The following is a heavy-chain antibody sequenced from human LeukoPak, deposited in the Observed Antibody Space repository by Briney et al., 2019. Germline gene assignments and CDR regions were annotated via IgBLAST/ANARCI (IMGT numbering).Heavy chain of an antibody. CDR2: ISWNRAYI. D-gene: IGHD2-15*01. CDR3: ARDLIYCSGGSCLGY. J-gene: IGHJ4*02. V-gene: IGHV3-9*01. CDR1: GFTFDDYA. Sequence: PGRSLRLSCAASGFTFDDYAMHWVRQAPGKGLEWVSGISWNRAYIGYADSVKGRFTISRDNAKNSLYLQMNSLRGEDTAVYYCARDLIYCSGGSCLGYWGQGTLVTVSS.